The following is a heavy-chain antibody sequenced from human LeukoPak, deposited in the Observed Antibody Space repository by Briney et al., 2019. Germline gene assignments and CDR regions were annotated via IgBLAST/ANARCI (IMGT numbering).Heavy chain of an antibody. CDR3: AKDGYYDSSAYYYVRYFDL. D-gene: IGHD3-22*01. CDR2: MSGSGGST. J-gene: IGHJ2*01. CDR1: GFTFSIYG. V-gene: IGHV3-23*01. Sequence: GGSLRLSCAASGFTFSIYGMSWVRQAPGRGLEWVSAMSGSGGSTYYADSVKGRFTISRDNSKNTLYLQMNSLRAEDTAVYYCAKDGYYDSSAYYYVRYFDLWGRGTLVTVSS.